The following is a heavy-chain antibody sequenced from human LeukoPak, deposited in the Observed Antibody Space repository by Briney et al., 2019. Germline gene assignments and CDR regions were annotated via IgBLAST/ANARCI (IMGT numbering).Heavy chain of an antibody. V-gene: IGHV4-39*07. D-gene: IGHD5-18*01. CDR2: IYYSGST. J-gene: IGHJ4*02. Sequence: TSETLSPTCTVSGGSISSSSYYWGWIRQPPGKGLEWIGSIYYSGSTYYNPSLKSRVTISVDTSKNQFSLKLSSVTAADTAVYYCARGKRYSYGYYFDYWGQGTLVTVSS. CDR1: GGSISSSSYY. CDR3: ARGKRYSYGYYFDY.